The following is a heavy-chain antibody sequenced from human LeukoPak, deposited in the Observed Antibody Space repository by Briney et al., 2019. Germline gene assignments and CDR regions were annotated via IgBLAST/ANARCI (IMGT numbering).Heavy chain of an antibody. V-gene: IGHV1-18*01. D-gene: IGHD5-12*01. CDR2: ISAYNGNT. J-gene: IGHJ4*02. CDR1: GYTFTSYA. CDR3: ARDDNSGYIFH. Sequence: GASVKVSCKASGYTFTSYAITWVRQAPGQGLEWMGWISAYNGNTNYAQKLQGRVTMTTDTSTSTAYMDLRSLRSDDTAVYYCARDDNSGYIFHWGQGTLVTVSS.